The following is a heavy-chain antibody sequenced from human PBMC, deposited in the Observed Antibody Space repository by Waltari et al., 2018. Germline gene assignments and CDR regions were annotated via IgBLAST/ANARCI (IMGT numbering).Heavy chain of an antibody. CDR3: ARRGHDSSGYYYGNDAFDI. D-gene: IGHD3-22*01. Sequence: QVQLVQSGAEVKKPGSSVKVPCKASGGTFSSYAISWVRQAPGQRLEGMGGIIPIFGTANYAQQFQGRVTITTDESTSTAYMELSSMRSEDTAVYYCARRGHDSSGYYYGNDAFDIWGQGTMVTVSS. V-gene: IGHV1-69*05. CDR1: GGTFSSYA. CDR2: IIPIFGTA. J-gene: IGHJ3*02.